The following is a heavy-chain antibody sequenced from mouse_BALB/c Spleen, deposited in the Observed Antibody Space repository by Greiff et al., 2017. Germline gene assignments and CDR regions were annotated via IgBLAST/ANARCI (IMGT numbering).Heavy chain of an antibody. V-gene: IGHV5-17*02. CDR2: ISSGSSTI. Sequence: EVQLVESGGDLVKPGGSLKLSCAASGFTFSSYGMSWVRQTPDKRLEWVATISSGSSTIYYADTVKGRFTISRDNPKNTLFLQMTSLRSEDTAMYYCASRDYYGSSYRFAYWGQGTLVTVSA. D-gene: IGHD1-1*01. CDR3: ASRDYYGSSYRFAY. J-gene: IGHJ3*01. CDR1: GFTFSSYG.